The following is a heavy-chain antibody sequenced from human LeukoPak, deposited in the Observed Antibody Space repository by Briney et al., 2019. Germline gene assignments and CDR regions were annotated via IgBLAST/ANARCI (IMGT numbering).Heavy chain of an antibody. Sequence: GASVKVSCKASGYTFTSYGISWVRQAPGQGLEWMGGIIPIFGTANYAQKFQGRVTITADESTSTAYMELSSLRSEDTAVYYCARADHYYGSGSYNWFDPWGQGTLVTVSS. CDR2: IIPIFGTA. V-gene: IGHV1-69*13. CDR1: GYTFTSYG. J-gene: IGHJ5*02. CDR3: ARADHYYGSGSYNWFDP. D-gene: IGHD3-10*01.